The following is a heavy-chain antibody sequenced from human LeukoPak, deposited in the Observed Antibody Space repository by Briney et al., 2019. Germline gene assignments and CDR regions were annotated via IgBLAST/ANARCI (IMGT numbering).Heavy chain of an antibody. CDR1: GFMFDDYA. Sequence: GGSLRISCASCGFMFDDYATHWVRQAPGKGLEWVSLISADGGSTFYADSVKGRFTISRDNNNNSLSLQMNSLTTEDTAFYYCAREQFSHTSNYFDNWGQGLLVTVSS. CDR3: AREQFSHTSNYFDN. D-gene: IGHD5-24*01. CDR2: ISADGGST. V-gene: IGHV3-43*02. J-gene: IGHJ4*02.